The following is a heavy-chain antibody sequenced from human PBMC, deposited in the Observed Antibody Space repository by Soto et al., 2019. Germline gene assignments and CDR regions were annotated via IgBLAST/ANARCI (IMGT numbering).Heavy chain of an antibody. J-gene: IGHJ5*02. CDR2: IYSSGST. CDR1: GGAIHSYY. D-gene: IGHD3-3*01. Sequence: SETLSLTCTVSGGAIHSYYWTWIRQLAGKGLEWIGRIYSSGSTKYNPSLQSRVTMSLDTSKNQFSLRLTSVTAADTAVYYCARGQRFSDWFDPWGQGTLVTVS. V-gene: IGHV4-4*07. CDR3: ARGQRFSDWFDP.